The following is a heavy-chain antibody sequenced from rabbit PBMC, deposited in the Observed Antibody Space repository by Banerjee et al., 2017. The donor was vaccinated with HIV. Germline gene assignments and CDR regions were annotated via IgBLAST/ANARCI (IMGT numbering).Heavy chain of an antibody. J-gene: IGHJ2*01. CDR3: ARNYVNAFDP. Sequence: QEQLEESGGDLVKPEGSLTLTCTASGFSFSSSYWIWWVRQAPGKGLEWIACINVVTGKAVYATWAKGRFTFSKTSSTTVTLQMTSLTAADTATYFCARNYVNAFDPWGPGTLVTVS. CDR1: GFSFSSSYW. D-gene: IGHD1-1*01. CDR2: INVVTGKA. V-gene: IGHV1S45*01.